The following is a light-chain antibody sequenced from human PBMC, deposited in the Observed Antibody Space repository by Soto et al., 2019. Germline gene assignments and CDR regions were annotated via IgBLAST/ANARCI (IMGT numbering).Light chain of an antibody. V-gene: IGLV2-11*01. J-gene: IGLJ1*01. CDR2: AVN. CDR3: CSYAGSYTFTYV. CDR1: SSDVGGYNY. Sequence: QSAPTQPRSVSGSPGQSVTISCAGTSSDVGGYNYVSWYQQHPGKAPKLMIYAVNERPSGVPDRFSGSKSGNTASLTISGLQAEDEADYYCCSYAGSYTFTYVFGTGTKLTVL.